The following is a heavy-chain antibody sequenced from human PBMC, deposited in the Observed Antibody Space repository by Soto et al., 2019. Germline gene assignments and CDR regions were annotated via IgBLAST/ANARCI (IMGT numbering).Heavy chain of an antibody. D-gene: IGHD2-15*01. CDR1: GFTFSNYW. V-gene: IGHV3-7*01. CDR2: IKEDGSEK. J-gene: IGHJ4*02. Sequence: PGGSLRLSCAASGFTFSNYWMTWVRQAPGKGLEWVANIKEDGSEKHYVDSVKGRFTISRDNAKNSLYLQMNSLRVEDTAVYFRSRDVVVGAKALNYWGQGALVTVSS. CDR3: SRDVVVGAKALNY.